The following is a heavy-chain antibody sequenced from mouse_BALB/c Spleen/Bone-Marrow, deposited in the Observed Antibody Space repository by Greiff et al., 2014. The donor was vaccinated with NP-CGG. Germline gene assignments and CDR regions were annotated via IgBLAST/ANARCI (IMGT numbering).Heavy chain of an antibody. CDR1: GYTFTSYV. D-gene: IGHD1-1*01. J-gene: IGHJ3*01. CDR3: ARPYYYGSSGDSWFAY. V-gene: IGHV1-14*01. Sequence: VQLQQPGPELVKPGASVKMSCKASGYTFTSYVMYWVKQKPGQGLEWIGYIIPYNDGTNYNEKFKGKATLTSDKSSSTAYMELSSLTSEDSAVYYCARPYYYGSSGDSWFAYWGQGTLVTVSA. CDR2: IIPYNDGT.